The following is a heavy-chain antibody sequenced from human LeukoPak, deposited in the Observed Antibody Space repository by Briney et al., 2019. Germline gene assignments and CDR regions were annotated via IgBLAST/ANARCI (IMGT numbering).Heavy chain of an antibody. CDR1: EYNFSRYW. Sequence: GESLKISCKGSEYNFSRYWIGWVRQMPGKGLEWMGIIYPGDSDTRYSPSFQGQVTISADKSISTAYLQWSSLKASDTAMYYCARISSWYADAFDIWGQGTMVTVSS. D-gene: IGHD6-13*01. CDR3: ARISSWYADAFDI. J-gene: IGHJ3*02. V-gene: IGHV5-51*01. CDR2: IYPGDSDT.